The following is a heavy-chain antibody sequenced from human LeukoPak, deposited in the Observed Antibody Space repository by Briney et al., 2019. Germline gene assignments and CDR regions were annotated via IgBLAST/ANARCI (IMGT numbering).Heavy chain of an antibody. CDR3: AKDLAHCTNGVCSFGFDY. J-gene: IGHJ4*02. Sequence: GGSLRLSCAASGFTFSSYAMSWVRQAPGKGLEWVSAISGRGGSTYYADSVKGRFTISRDNSKNTLYLQMNSLRAEDTAVYYCAKDLAHCTNGVCSFGFDYWGQGTLVTVSS. CDR2: ISGRGGST. CDR1: GFTFSSYA. V-gene: IGHV3-23*01. D-gene: IGHD2-8*01.